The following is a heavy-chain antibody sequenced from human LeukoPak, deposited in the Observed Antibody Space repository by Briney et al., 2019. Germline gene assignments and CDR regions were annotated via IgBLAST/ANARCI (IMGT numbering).Heavy chain of an antibody. J-gene: IGHJ3*02. Sequence: SETLSLTCTVSGGSISSYYWSWIRQPPGKGLEWIGYIYYSGSTNYNPSLKSRVTISVDTSKNQFSLKLSSVTAADTAVYYCATDLASSGYWYAFDIWGQGTMVTVSS. D-gene: IGHD3-22*01. CDR1: GGSISSYY. V-gene: IGHV4-59*01. CDR2: IYYSGST. CDR3: ATDLASSGYWYAFDI.